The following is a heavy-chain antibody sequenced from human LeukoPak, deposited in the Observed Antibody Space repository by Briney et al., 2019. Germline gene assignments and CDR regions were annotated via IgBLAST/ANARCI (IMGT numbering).Heavy chain of an antibody. CDR3: ARAPNYGSGRILDY. D-gene: IGHD3-10*01. V-gene: IGHV3-21*01. CDR2: ISSSSSYI. CDR1: GFTFSSYS. Sequence: GGSPRLSCAVSGFTFSSYSMNWVRQAPGKGLEWVSSISSSSSYIYYADSVKGRFTISRDNAKNSLYLQMNSLRAEDTAVYYCARAPNYGSGRILDYWGQGTLVTVSS. J-gene: IGHJ4*02.